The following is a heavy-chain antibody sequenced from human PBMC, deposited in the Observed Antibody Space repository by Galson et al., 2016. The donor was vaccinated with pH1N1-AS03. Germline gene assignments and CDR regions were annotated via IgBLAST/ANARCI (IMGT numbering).Heavy chain of an antibody. CDR3: ARGSYSSGWYRGRNAFDI. D-gene: IGHD6-19*01. J-gene: IGHJ3*02. CDR2: INHSGST. CDR1: GGSFNNYY. V-gene: IGHV4-34*01. Sequence: ETLSLTCAVYGGSFNNYYWNWIRQSPGRGLEWVGEINHSGSTDYNPSLKSRVTISVDPSKDQISLNLNSVTAADTAVYYCARGSYSSGWYRGRNAFDIWGQGTMVTVSS.